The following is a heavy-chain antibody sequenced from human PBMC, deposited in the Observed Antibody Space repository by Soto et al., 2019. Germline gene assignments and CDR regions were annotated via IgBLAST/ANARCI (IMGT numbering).Heavy chain of an antibody. CDR2: IYYSGST. D-gene: IGHD6-19*01. Sequence: PSETLSLTCTVSGGSISSSSYYWGWIRQPPGKGLEWIGSIYYSGSTYYNPSLKSRVTISVDTSKNQFSLKLSSVTAADTAVYYCARLIIVSGWDTNWFDPWGQGTLVTVSS. CDR3: ARLIIVSGWDTNWFDP. V-gene: IGHV4-39*01. J-gene: IGHJ5*02. CDR1: GGSISSSSYY.